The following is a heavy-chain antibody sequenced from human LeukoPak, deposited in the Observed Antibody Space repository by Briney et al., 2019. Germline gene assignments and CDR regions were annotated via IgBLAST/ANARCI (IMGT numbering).Heavy chain of an antibody. CDR3: AKDRGGVGYYSDY. V-gene: IGHV3-23*03. D-gene: IGHD3-10*01. Sequence: GGSLRLSCAASGFTFTSYSMNWVRQAPGKGLEWVSYINNDGDTTYYADSVRGRFTISRDNSKDTLSLQMNSLRADDTAVYYCAKDRGGVGYYSDYWGQGTLVTVSS. CDR1: GFTFTSYS. J-gene: IGHJ4*02. CDR2: INNDGDTT.